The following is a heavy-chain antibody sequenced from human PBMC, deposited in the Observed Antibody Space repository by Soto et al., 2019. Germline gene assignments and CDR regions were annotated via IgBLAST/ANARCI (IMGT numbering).Heavy chain of an antibody. CDR1: GFTFSTYS. CDR2: ISSRSDI. V-gene: IGHV3-21*01. Sequence: PGGSLRLSCVGSGFTFSTYSINWVRQAPGKGLEWVSSISSRSDIYYADSVKGRFTISRDNAMNSVSLQMNSLRAEDTAVYYCAREYTAWPLAYGLDVWGQGTTVTVSS. J-gene: IGHJ6*02. CDR3: AREYTAWPLAYGLDV. D-gene: IGHD2-2*02.